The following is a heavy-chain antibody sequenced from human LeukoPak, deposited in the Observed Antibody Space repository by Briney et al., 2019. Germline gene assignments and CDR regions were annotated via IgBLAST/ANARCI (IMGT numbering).Heavy chain of an antibody. J-gene: IGHJ4*02. V-gene: IGHV4-34*01. CDR1: GGSVDNYY. D-gene: IGHD6-13*01. CDR3: ARQPRGQQLVKSGYYFDY. CDR2: INHSGST. Sequence: PSETLSLTCTVSGGSVDNYYWSWIRQPPGKGLEWIGEINHSGSTNYNPSLKSRVTISVDTSKNQFSLKLSSVTAADTAVYYCARQPRGQQLVKSGYYFDYWGQGTLVTVSS.